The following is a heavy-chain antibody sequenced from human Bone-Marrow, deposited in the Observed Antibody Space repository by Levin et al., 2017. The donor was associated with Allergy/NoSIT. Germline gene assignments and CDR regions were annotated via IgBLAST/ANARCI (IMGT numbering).Heavy chain of an antibody. CDR3: SGLVGTTTLLDY. V-gene: IGHV3-49*03. CDR1: GFSFAEYT. J-gene: IGHJ4*02. D-gene: IGHD1-26*01. Sequence: GGSLRLSCAGSGFSFAEYTMIWFRQGPGKGLEWVGFMRSTTYGWTTEFAASVKGRFTISRDDSNSIAYLQMKSLKSEDTAVYYCSGLVGTTTLLDYWGRGTLVTVSS. CDR2: MRSTTYGWTT.